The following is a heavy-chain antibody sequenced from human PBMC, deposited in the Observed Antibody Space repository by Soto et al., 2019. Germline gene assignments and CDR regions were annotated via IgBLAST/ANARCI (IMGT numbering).Heavy chain of an antibody. CDR1: GGTFSSYA. Sequence: SVKVSCKASGGTFSSYAIIWVRQAPGQGLEWMGGIIPIFGTANYAQKFQGRVTITADKSTSTAYMELSSLRSEDTAVYYCARVRFEDYYGSGSPLGDVWGQGTTVTVSS. V-gene: IGHV1-69*06. CDR3: ARVRFEDYYGSGSPLGDV. CDR2: IIPIFGTA. D-gene: IGHD3-10*01. J-gene: IGHJ6*02.